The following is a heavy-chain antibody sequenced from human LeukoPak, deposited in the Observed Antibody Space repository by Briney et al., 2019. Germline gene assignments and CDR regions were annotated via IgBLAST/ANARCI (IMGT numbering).Heavy chain of an antibody. CDR2: ISSNGGST. D-gene: IGHD3-22*01. Sequence: GGSLRLSCSASGFTFSRYVMHWVRQAPGKGLEYVSAISSNGGSTYYADSVKGRFTISRDNSKNTLYLQMSSLRAEDAAVYYCAKLDYYDTHWGQGTLVTVSS. J-gene: IGHJ4*02. V-gene: IGHV3-64D*09. CDR1: GFTFSRYV. CDR3: AKLDYYDTH.